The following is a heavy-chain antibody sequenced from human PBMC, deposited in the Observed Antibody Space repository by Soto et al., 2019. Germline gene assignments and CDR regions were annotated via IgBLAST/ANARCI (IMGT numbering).Heavy chain of an antibody. V-gene: IGHV4-59*01. CDR1: GGSISGYY. CDR2: IYYSGST. Sequence: QVQLQESGPGLVKPSETLSLTCTVSGGSISGYYWSWIRQPPGKGLEWIGYIYYSGSTNYNPSLKSRVTISVDTSKNQFSLKLSSVTAADTAVYYCARGGPRIRWFDPWGQGTLVTVSS. J-gene: IGHJ5*02. CDR3: ARGGPRIRWFDP. D-gene: IGHD5-18*01.